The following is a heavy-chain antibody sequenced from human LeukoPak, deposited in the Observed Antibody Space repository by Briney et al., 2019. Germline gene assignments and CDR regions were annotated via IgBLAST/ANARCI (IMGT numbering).Heavy chain of an antibody. J-gene: IGHJ4*02. Sequence: GGSLRLSCAASGFTFDDYAMRWVRHAPGKGLEWVSGISWNSGSIGYADSVKGRFTISRDNAKNSLYLQMNSLRAEDTALYYCAKGIQLWSLTTALGYWGQGTLVSVSS. D-gene: IGHD5-18*01. CDR1: GFTFDDYA. CDR2: ISWNSGSI. V-gene: IGHV3-9*01. CDR3: AKGIQLWSLTTALGY.